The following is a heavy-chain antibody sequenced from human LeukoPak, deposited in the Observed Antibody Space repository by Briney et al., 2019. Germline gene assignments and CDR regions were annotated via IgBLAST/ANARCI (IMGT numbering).Heavy chain of an antibody. CDR3: AAHYGDYAAFDY. D-gene: IGHD4-17*01. CDR1: GFTFSSYA. CDR2: ISASGGSI. Sequence: GGSLRLSCAASGFTFSSYAMSWVRQSPGEGLQWVSTISASGGSIYYTDSVEGRFTISRDNSKNTLYMQMYGPRAEDTAVYYCAAHYGDYAAFDYWGQGTQVTASS. J-gene: IGHJ4*02. V-gene: IGHV3-23*01.